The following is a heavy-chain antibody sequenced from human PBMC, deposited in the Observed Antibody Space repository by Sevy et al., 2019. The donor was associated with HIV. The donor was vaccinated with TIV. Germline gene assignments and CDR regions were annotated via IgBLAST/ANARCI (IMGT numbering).Heavy chain of an antibody. Sequence: SETLSLTCAVYGGSFSGYYWSWIRQPPGKGLEWIGEINHSGSTNYNPSLKSRVTISVDTSKNQFSLKLSSVTAADTAVYYCAIGGYSYGYGQNNWFDPRGQGTLVTVSS. J-gene: IGHJ5*02. D-gene: IGHD5-18*01. CDR3: AIGGYSYGYGQNNWFDP. CDR2: INHSGST. V-gene: IGHV4-34*01. CDR1: GGSFSGYY.